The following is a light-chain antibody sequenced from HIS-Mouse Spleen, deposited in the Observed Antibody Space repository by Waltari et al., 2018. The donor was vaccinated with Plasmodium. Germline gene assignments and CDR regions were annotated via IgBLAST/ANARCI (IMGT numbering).Light chain of an antibody. CDR3: CSYAGSSTYV. J-gene: IGLJ1*01. CDR1: SRDVGSYNL. V-gene: IGLV2-23*01. CDR2: EGS. Sequence: QSALTQPASVSGSPGPSITISCTGPSRDVGSYNLVPWYQQHPGKAPKLMIYEGSKRPSGVSNRFSGSKSGNTASLTISGLQAEDEADYYCCSYAGSSTYVFGTGTKVTVL.